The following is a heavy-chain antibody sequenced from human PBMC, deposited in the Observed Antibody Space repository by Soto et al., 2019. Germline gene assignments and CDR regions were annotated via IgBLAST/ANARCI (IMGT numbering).Heavy chain of an antibody. J-gene: IGHJ5*02. CDR1: GAALNSGNYY. Sequence: NPSETLSLTCSVSGAALNSGNYYWSWIRQVPGKGLEWIGHIYVTGAVDYNPSLRDRITISQDTSERQFSLNLRLVTAADTAVYYCAKFRIATNNYNWFDPWGQGTLVTVSS. D-gene: IGHD2-21*01. CDR3: AKFRIATNNYNWFDP. V-gene: IGHV4-31*03. CDR2: IYVTGAV.